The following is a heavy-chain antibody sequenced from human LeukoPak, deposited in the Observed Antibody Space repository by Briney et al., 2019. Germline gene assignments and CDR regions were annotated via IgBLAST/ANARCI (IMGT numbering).Heavy chain of an antibody. V-gene: IGHV3-21*04. Sequence: GGSLRLSCAASGFTFSGYSMNWVRQAPGKGLEWVSSISSSSSYIYYADSVKGRFTISRDNSKNTLSLQMNSLRAEDTAIYYCATYRQVLLPFESWGQGTLVTVSS. CDR3: ATYRQVLLPFES. D-gene: IGHD2-8*02. J-gene: IGHJ4*02. CDR2: ISSSSSYI. CDR1: GFTFSGYS.